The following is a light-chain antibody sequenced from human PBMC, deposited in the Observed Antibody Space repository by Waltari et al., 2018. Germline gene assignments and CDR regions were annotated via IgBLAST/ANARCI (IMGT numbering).Light chain of an antibody. CDR2: EVS. J-gene: IGLJ3*02. CDR3: CSYAGSSTFDWV. V-gene: IGLV2-23*02. Sequence: QSALTQPASVSGSPGLSITISCTGTTSDVGSYDRFSWYQQHPGKAPKVMISEVSKRPSGVSNRFSGSKSGNTASLTISGLQAEDEADYYCCSYAGSSTFDWVFGGGTKLTVL. CDR1: TSDVGSYDR.